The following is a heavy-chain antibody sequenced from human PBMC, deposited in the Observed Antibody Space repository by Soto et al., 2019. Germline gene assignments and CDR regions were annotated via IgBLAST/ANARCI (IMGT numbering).Heavy chain of an antibody. J-gene: IGHJ4*02. CDR3: AREFNYYGSGSFDC. CDR1: GYTFTSYT. Sequence: GASVKVSCKASGYTFTSYTMHWVRQAPGQTLEWMGWINAGNGYTKYSQKFQGRVTITRDTSASTAYMELSSLRSEDTAVYYCAREFNYYGSGSFDCCGQGTLVTVSS. V-gene: IGHV1-3*01. D-gene: IGHD3-10*01. CDR2: INAGNGYT.